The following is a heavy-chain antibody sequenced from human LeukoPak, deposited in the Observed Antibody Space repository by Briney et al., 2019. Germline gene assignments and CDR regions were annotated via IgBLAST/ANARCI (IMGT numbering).Heavy chain of an antibody. Sequence: GSLRLSCAASGFTFSSYWMHWVRQAPGKGLVWVSRINSDGSSTSYADSVKGRLTISRDNAKNTLYLQMNSLRAEDTAVYYCAKQDEVPDLIRALDYWGQGTLVTVSS. D-gene: IGHD3-16*01. CDR2: INSDGSST. J-gene: IGHJ4*02. CDR1: GFTFSSYW. CDR3: AKQDEVPDLIRALDY. V-gene: IGHV3-74*01.